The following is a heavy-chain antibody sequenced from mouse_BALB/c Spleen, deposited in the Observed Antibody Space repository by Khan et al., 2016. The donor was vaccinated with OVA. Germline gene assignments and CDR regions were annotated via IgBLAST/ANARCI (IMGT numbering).Heavy chain of an antibody. D-gene: IGHD1-3*01. J-gene: IGHJ2*01. V-gene: IGHV1-7*01. CDR1: GYTFTTYW. Sequence: VQLQQSGAELAKPGASVKMSCKASGYTFTTYWMHWVKQRPGQGLEWIGYINPTSGYTDYNEKFKDRAILSADKSSSTAYMQLSSLTSEDSAVYYCTRDIIDYWGQGTTLTVSA. CDR3: TRDIIDY. CDR2: INPTSGYT.